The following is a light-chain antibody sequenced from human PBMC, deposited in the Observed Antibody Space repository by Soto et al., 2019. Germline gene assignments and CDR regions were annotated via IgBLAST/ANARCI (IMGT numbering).Light chain of an antibody. CDR3: QQYGSSGT. V-gene: IGKV3-20*01. J-gene: IGKJ1*01. CDR2: GAS. CDR1: QSVSNNY. Sequence: EIVLTQSPGTLSLSPGERATLSCRASQSVSNNYLAWYQQKSGQAPRLLIYGASNRATGIPDRFSGSGSGTDFTLTISRLEPEDFAVYYCQQYGSSGTFGQGTQVEIK.